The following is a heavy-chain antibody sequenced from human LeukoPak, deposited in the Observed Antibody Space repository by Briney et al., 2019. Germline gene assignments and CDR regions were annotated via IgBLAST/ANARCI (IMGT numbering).Heavy chain of an antibody. CDR1: GFTFSDYS. CDR3: TRDGADSTKTAFDM. Sequence: GGSLRLSCAASGFTFSDYSLDWVRQAPGKGLEWVGRIRRGTNNYTTEYAASVKGRFIISRDDSKNSLYLHMNSLKTEDTAVYHCTRDGADSTKTAFDMWGQGTMVTVSS. J-gene: IGHJ3*02. CDR2: IRRGTNNYTT. V-gene: IGHV3-72*01. D-gene: IGHD2/OR15-2a*01.